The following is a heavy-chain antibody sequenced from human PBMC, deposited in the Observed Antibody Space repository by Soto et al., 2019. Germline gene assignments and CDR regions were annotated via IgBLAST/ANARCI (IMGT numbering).Heavy chain of an antibody. CDR3: ARARSDFGVVIGRHPLFDY. CDR2: IYYSGST. CDR1: GGSISSGGYY. D-gene: IGHD3-3*01. V-gene: IGHV4-31*03. Sequence: SETLSLTCTVSGGSISSGGYYWSWIRQHPGKGLEWIGYIYYSGSTYYNPSLKSRVTISVDTSKNQFSLKLSSVTAADTAVYYCARARSDFGVVIGRHPLFDYWGQGTLVTVSS. J-gene: IGHJ4*02.